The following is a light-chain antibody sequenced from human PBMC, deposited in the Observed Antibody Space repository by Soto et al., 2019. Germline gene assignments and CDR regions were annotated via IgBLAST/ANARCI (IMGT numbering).Light chain of an antibody. V-gene: IGLV2-23*01. Sequence: QSVLTQPASVSGSPGQSITISCTGTSSDVGSYNLVSWYQQHPGKAPKLMIYEGSKRPSGVSNRFSGSKSGNTASLTIFGLQAEDEADYYCCSYAGSSPLYVFGTGTKVTVL. CDR2: EGS. J-gene: IGLJ1*01. CDR1: SSDVGSYNL. CDR3: CSYAGSSPLYV.